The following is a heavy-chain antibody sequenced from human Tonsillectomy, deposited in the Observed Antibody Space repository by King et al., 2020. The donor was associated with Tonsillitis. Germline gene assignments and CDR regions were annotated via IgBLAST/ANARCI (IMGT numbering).Heavy chain of an antibody. V-gene: IGHV4-61*01. Sequence: VQLQESGPGLVKPSETLSLTCTVSGGSVSSGSYYWNWIRQPPGKGLEWIGYIYYSGSTNYNPSLKSRVTISVDTSKNQFSLKLSSVTAADTAVYYCARSIFGVVKNFDYWGQGTLVAVSS. CDR3: ARSIFGVVKNFDY. CDR1: GGSVSSGSYY. J-gene: IGHJ4*02. D-gene: IGHD3-3*01. CDR2: IYYSGST.